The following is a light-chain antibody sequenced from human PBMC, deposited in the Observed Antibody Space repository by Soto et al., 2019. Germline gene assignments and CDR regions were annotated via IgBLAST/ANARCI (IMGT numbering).Light chain of an antibody. CDR3: RKYTDCPLT. V-gene: IGKV1-5*01. J-gene: IGKJ5*01. CDR2: DAS. CDR1: QSIIIW. Sequence: DIRITQSPSTLSASVGDIVTITCRASQSIIIWLACYQQKPGKAPKLLIYDASSLLSGVRSRCSGRGSGTEFTLPISSLQTDDFGTYHSRKYTDCPLTLGHGTRLKI.